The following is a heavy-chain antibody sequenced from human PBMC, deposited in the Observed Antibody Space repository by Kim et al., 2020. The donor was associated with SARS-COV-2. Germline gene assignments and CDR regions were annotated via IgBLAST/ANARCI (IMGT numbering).Heavy chain of an antibody. CDR3: ARGNYDSSGYSYWYFDL. CDR1: GGSISSYY. V-gene: IGHV4-4*07. Sequence: SETLSLTCTVSGGSISSYYWSWIRQPAGKGLEWIGRIYTSGSTNYNPSLKSRVTMSVDTSKNQFSLKLSSVTAADTAVYYCARGNYDSSGYSYWYFDLWGRGTLVTVSS. D-gene: IGHD3-22*01. CDR2: IYTSGST. J-gene: IGHJ2*01.